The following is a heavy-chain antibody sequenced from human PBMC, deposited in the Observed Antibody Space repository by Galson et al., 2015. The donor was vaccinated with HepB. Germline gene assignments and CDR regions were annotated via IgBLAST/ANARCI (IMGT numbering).Heavy chain of an antibody. J-gene: IGHJ6*02. CDR3: ARDKVTTGSRYYYYGMDV. D-gene: IGHD4-17*01. CDR1: GYTFTSYG. Sequence: SVKVSCKASGYTFTSYGISWVRQAPGQGLEWMGWISAYNGNTNYAQKLQGRVTMTTDTSTSTAYMELRSLRSDDTAVYYCARDKVTTGSRYYYYGMDVWGQGTTVTVSS. V-gene: IGHV1-18*04. CDR2: ISAYNGNT.